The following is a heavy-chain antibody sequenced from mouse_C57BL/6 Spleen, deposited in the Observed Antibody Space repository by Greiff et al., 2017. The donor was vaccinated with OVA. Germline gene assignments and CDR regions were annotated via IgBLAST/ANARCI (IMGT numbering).Heavy chain of an antibody. CDR1: GFTFSNYW. CDR3: TGFYYYGSSLFAY. D-gene: IGHD1-1*01. Sequence: EVQLQESGGGLVQPGGSMKLSCVASGFTFSNYWMNWVRQSPEKGLEWVAQIRLKSDNYATHYAESVKGRFTISRDDSKSSVYLQMNNLRAEDTGIYYCTGFYYYGSSLFAYWGQGTLVTVSA. CDR2: IRLKSDNYAT. V-gene: IGHV6-3*01. J-gene: IGHJ3*01.